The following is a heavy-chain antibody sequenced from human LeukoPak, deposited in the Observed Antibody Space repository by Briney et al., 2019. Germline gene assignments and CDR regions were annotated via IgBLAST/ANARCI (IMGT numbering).Heavy chain of an antibody. Sequence: GGSLRLSCAASGFTFSSYWMSWVRQAPGKGLEWVANIKQEGSEKYYVDSVKGRFTISRDKAENSLYPQMNSLRAEDTAVYYCARVPYCSSTSCYAIFDYWGQGTPVTVPS. CDR1: GFTFSSYW. CDR2: IKQEGSEK. CDR3: ARVPYCSSTSCYAIFDY. V-gene: IGHV3-7*05. J-gene: IGHJ4*02. D-gene: IGHD2-2*01.